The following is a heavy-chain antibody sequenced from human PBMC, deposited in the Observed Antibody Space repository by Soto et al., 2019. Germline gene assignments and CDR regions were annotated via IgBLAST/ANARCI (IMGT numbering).Heavy chain of an antibody. D-gene: IGHD6-13*01. CDR2: IYFSGST. J-gene: IGHJ5*02. V-gene: IGHV4-39*01. Sequence: SETLSLTCPVSGHSITRSSSYWCWIRQHPGKGLEWIVSIYFSGSTYYNPSLTSRVHISVEKSKNQLSLKLTSVTDADTAVYYCARQPTLAYSSLVVWFDPWGQGTMVTVSS. CDR1: GHSITRSSSY. CDR3: ARQPTLAYSSLVVWFDP.